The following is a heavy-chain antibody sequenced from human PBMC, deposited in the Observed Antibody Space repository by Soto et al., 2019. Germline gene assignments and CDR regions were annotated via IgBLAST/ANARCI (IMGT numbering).Heavy chain of an antibody. V-gene: IGHV3-23*01. CDR2: ISGSGGST. CDR3: AKGLGSGYYLEGLPPAY. Sequence: PGGSLRLSCAASGFTFSSYAMSWVRQAPGKGLEWVSAISGSGGSTYYADSVKGRFTISRDNSKNTLYLQMNSLRAEDTAVYYCAKGLGSGYYLEGLPPAYWGQGTLVTVSS. D-gene: IGHD3-22*01. J-gene: IGHJ4*02. CDR1: GFTFSSYA.